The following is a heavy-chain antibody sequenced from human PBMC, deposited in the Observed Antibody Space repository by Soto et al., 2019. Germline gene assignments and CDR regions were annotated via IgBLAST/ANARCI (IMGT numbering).Heavy chain of an antibody. J-gene: IGHJ3*02. Sequence: GGSLRLSCAASGFTVSSNYMSWVRQAPGKGLEWVSVIYSGGSTYYADSVKGRFTISRDNSKNTLYLQMNSLRAEDTAVYYCALDPSIVEAFDIWGQGTMVTVSS. CDR3: ALDPSIVEAFDI. CDR1: GFTVSSNY. V-gene: IGHV3-66*01. D-gene: IGHD3-22*01. CDR2: IYSGGST.